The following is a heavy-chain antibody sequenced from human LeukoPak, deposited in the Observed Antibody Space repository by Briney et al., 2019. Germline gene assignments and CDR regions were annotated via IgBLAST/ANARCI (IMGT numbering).Heavy chain of an antibody. V-gene: IGHV3-23*01. Sequence: AGGSLVLSCAASGFPSGIYAMSWVRQAPGKGLEWVSAFSGGGDSFYADSVKGRFTISRDTSNKILYLRMSSLRAEDTAVYYCAKEVDRHFDLKYWGQGALVTVSS. J-gene: IGHJ4*02. CDR2: FSGGGDS. CDR3: AKEVDRHFDLKY. CDR1: GFPSGIYA. D-gene: IGHD3-22*01.